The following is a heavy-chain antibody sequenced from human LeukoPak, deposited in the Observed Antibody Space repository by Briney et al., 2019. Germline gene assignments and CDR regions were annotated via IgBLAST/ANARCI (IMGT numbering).Heavy chain of an antibody. V-gene: IGHV1-46*01. J-gene: IGHJ6*03. CDR3: ARVIAARERAWFGELRLYYYSYIDV. CDR2: INPSGGST. CDR1: GYTFTSYY. D-gene: IGHD3-10*01. Sequence: ASVKVSCKASGYTFTSYYMHWVRQAPGQGLEWMGIINPSGGSTSYAQKFQGRVTMTRDMSTSTVYMELSSLRSEDTAVYYCARVIAARERAWFGELRLYYYSYIDVWGKGTTVTISS.